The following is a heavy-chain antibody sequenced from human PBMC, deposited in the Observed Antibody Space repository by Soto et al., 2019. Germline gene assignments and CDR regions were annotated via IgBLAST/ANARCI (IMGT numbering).Heavy chain of an antibody. Sequence: GGSLRLSCAASGFTFSSYGMHWVRQAPGKGLEWVAVISYDGSNKYYADSVKGRFTISRDNSKNTLYLQMNSLRAEDTAVYYCVGPRGDSSGYPEADDAFDIWGQGTMVTVSS. D-gene: IGHD3-22*01. CDR3: VGPRGDSSGYPEADDAFDI. J-gene: IGHJ3*02. CDR1: GFTFSSYG. V-gene: IGHV3-30*03. CDR2: ISYDGSNK.